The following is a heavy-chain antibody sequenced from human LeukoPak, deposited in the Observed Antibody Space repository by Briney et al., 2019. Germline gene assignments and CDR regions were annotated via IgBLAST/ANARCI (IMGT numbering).Heavy chain of an antibody. J-gene: IGHJ4*02. D-gene: IGHD4-17*01. CDR2: ISAYNGNT. CDR3: ARRRGAVTAQVNFDY. Sequence: ASVTVSCTASGYTFTSYGISWVRQAPGQGLEWMGWISAYNGNTNYAQKLQGRVTMTTDTSTSTAYMELRSLRSDDTAVYYCARRRGAVTAQVNFDYWGQGTLVTASS. CDR1: GYTFTSYG. V-gene: IGHV1-18*01.